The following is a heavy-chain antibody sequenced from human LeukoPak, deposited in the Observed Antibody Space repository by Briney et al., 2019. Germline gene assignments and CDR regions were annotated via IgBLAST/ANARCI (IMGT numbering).Heavy chain of an antibody. CDR1: GGSISSYY. CDR3: ARGYDYVWGSYIDY. Sequence: PSETLSLTCTVSGGSISSYYWSWIRQPPGKGLEWIGYIYYSGSTNYNPSLKSRVTISVDRSKNQFSLKLSSVTAADTAVYYCARGYDYVWGSYIDYWGQGTLVTVSS. J-gene: IGHJ4*02. CDR2: IYYSGST. D-gene: IGHD3-16*01. V-gene: IGHV4-59*12.